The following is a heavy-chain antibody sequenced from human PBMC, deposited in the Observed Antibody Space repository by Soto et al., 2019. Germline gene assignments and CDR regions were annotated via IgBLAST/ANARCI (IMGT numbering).Heavy chain of an antibody. V-gene: IGHV3-23*01. CDR1: GFTFSSYA. CDR2: ISGSGGST. D-gene: IGHD3-16*01. J-gene: IGHJ4*02. Sequence: EVQLLESGGGLVQPGGSLRLSCAASGFTFSSYAMSWVRQAPGKGLEWVSAISGSGGSTYYADSVKGRFTISRDNSKNALYLKMNSLRAEDTAVYYCAKTLSGGSYYFAYWGPGTLVTVSS. CDR3: AKTLSGGSYYFAY.